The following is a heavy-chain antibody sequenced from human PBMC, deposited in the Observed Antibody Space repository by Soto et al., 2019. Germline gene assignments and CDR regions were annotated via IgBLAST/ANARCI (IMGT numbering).Heavy chain of an antibody. Sequence: SHTLSLTCAISGDSVSSNSAAWNWIRQSPSRGLEWLGRTYYGSKWYNDYAVSVKSRITINPDTSKNQFSLQLNSVTPEDTAVYYRARAEYSSSSPDFDYWGQGTLVTVSS. CDR2: TYYGSKWYN. V-gene: IGHV6-1*01. J-gene: IGHJ4*02. D-gene: IGHD6-6*01. CDR1: GDSVSSNSAA. CDR3: ARAEYSSSSPDFDY.